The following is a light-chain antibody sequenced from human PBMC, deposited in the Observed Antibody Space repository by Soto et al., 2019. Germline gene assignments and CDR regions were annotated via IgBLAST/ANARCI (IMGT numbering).Light chain of an antibody. Sequence: QSVLTQPASVSGSPGQSITISCTGTSSDVGGYNYVSWYQQHPGKAPKLMIYEVSNRPSGVSNRFSGSKSGNTASLTISGLQAEDEADYYCSSYTSSSIDDVFGTWTKLTVL. CDR3: SSYTSSSIDDV. CDR2: EVS. CDR1: SSDVGGYNY. J-gene: IGLJ1*01. V-gene: IGLV2-14*01.